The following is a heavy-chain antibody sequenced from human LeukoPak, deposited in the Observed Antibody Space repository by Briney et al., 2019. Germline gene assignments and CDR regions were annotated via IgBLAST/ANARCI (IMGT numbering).Heavy chain of an antibody. CDR3: TRSSWYGGGYFDY. Sequence: GGSLRLSCTASGFTFGDYAMSWVRQAPGKGLEWVGFIRSKAYGGTTEYAASVKGRFTISRDDSKSIAYLQMNSLKTEDTAVYYCTRSSWYGGGYFDYWGQGTLVTVSS. D-gene: IGHD6-13*01. CDR1: GFTFGDYA. J-gene: IGHJ4*02. V-gene: IGHV3-49*04. CDR2: IRSKAYGGTT.